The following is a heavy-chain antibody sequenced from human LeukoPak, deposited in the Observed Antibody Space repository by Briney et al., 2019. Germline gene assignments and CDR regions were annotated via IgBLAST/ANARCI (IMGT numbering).Heavy chain of an antibody. D-gene: IGHD1-26*01. CDR1: GFTFSSYS. CDR2: ISSSSSYI. J-gene: IGHJ3*01. CDR3: ARDRSGSSSVDDAFDL. Sequence: GGSLRLSCAASGFTFSSYSMNWVRQAPGKGLEWVSSISSSSSYIYYADSLKGRFTISRDNAKKSLFLEMNSLRVEDTAVYYCARDRSGSSSVDDAFDLWAQGIMVTVSS. V-gene: IGHV3-21*01.